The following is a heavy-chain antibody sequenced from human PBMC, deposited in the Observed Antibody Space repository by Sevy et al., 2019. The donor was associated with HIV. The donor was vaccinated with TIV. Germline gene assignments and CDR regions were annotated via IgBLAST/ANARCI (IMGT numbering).Heavy chain of an antibody. D-gene: IGHD4-4*01. J-gene: IGHJ4*02. Sequence: ASVKVSCKTSGYTFTYYYMHWVRQAPGQGLEWMGWINPNTGGTNYAQKFQGSVTMTRDTSIRTAYMGLGRLTSDDTAVYYCARYDRDYTHDNWGQGTLVTVSS. CDR3: ARYDRDYTHDN. V-gene: IGHV1-2*02. CDR1: GYTFTYYY. CDR2: INPNTGGT.